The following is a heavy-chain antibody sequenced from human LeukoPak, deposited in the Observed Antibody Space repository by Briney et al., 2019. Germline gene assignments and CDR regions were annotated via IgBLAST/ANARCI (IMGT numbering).Heavy chain of an antibody. CDR2: ISYDGSNK. D-gene: IGHD3-3*01. CDR3: ARSNRGDRYYDFWIYY. J-gene: IGHJ4*02. Sequence: GESLRLSCAASGFTFSSYAMHWVRQAPGKGLEWVAVISYDGSNKYYADSVKGRFTISRDNSKNTLYLQMNSLRAEDTAVYYCARSNRGDRYYDFWIYYWGQGTLVTVSS. V-gene: IGHV3-30-3*01. CDR1: GFTFSSYA.